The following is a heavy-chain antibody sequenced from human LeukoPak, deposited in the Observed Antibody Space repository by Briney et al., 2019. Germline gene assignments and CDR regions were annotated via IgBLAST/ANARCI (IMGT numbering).Heavy chain of an antibody. V-gene: IGHV3-30*02. CDR3: AKGLFSLSRIAVAGSDY. CDR2: IRYDGSNK. J-gene: IGHJ4*02. D-gene: IGHD6-19*01. CDR1: GFTSSSYG. Sequence: GGSLRLSCAASGFTSSSYGMHWVRQAPGKGLEWVAFIRYDGSNKYYADSVKGRFTISRDNSKNTLYLQMNSLRAEDTAVYYCAKGLFSLSRIAVAGSDYWGQGTLVTVSS.